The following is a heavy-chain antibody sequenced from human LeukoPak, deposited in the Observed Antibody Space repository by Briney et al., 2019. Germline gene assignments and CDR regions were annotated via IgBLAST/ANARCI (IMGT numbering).Heavy chain of an antibody. CDR3: ARHPWSLLTRYYLYDAFDV. CDR1: GGSVSSYY. CDR2: IYTSGST. J-gene: IGHJ3*01. V-gene: IGHV4-4*08. D-gene: IGHD3-9*01. Sequence: SETLSLTCTVSGGSVSSYYWSWIRQPPGKGLEWIGYIYTSGSTNYNPSLKSRLTISVDTSMKQFSLRLASVTAADTAVYYCARHPWSLLTRYYLYDAFDVWGPGTVVTVSS.